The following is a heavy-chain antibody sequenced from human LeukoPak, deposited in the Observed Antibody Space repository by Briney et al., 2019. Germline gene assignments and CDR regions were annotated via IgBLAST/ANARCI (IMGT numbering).Heavy chain of an antibody. CDR1: GYSFTTYW. CDR2: IYPGDSDT. J-gene: IGHJ5*02. CDR3: ARRAVSLDWLDP. V-gene: IGHV5-51*01. Sequence: GESLKISCKGSGYSFTTYWIAWVRQMPGKGLQWMGIIYPGDSDTRYSPSFQGQVTISADKSISTAYLQWSSLEASDTAMYYCARRAVSLDWLDPWGQGTLVTVSS. D-gene: IGHD1-26*01.